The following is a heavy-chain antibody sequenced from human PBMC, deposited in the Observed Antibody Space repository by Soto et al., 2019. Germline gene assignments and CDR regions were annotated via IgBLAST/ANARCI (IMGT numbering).Heavy chain of an antibody. CDR2: MNPNSGNT. CDR1: GYTFTSYD. V-gene: IGHV1-8*01. J-gene: IGHJ6*03. D-gene: IGHD2-2*01. CDR3: GRRGEPAAMRYYYYYMDV. Sequence: ASVKVSCKASGYTFTSYDINWVRQATGQGLEWMGWMNPNSGNTGYAQKFQGRVTMTRNTSISTAYMELSSLRSEDTAVYYCGRRGEPAAMRYYYYYMDVWGKGTTVTVSS.